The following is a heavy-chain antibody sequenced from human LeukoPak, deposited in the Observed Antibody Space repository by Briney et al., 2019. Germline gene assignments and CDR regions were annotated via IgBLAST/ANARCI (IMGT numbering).Heavy chain of an antibody. D-gene: IGHD3-22*01. V-gene: IGHV4-30-4*01. CDR1: GGSISSGDYY. J-gene: IGHJ4*02. Sequence: PSQTLSLTCTVSGGSISSGDYYWSWIRQPPGRGLEWIGYIYYNGATYYNPSLESRVTMSVDTSKNQFSLRLSSVTAAVTAVYYCASTRGSGYSVYYFDNWGQGALVIVSS. CDR2: IYYNGAT. CDR3: ASTRGSGYSVYYFDN.